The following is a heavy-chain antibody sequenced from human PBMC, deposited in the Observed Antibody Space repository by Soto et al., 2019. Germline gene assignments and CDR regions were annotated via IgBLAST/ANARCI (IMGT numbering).Heavy chain of an antibody. Sequence: PSETLSLTCTVSGGSISSSSYYWGWIRQPPGKGLEWIGSIYYSGSTYYNPSLKSRVTISVDTSKNQFSLKLSSVTAADTAVYYCAKPLMTTVTTPYYYGMDVWGQGTTV. CDR3: AKPLMTTVTTPYYYGMDV. CDR1: GGSISSSSYY. CDR2: IYYSGST. J-gene: IGHJ6*02. V-gene: IGHV4-39*01. D-gene: IGHD4-17*01.